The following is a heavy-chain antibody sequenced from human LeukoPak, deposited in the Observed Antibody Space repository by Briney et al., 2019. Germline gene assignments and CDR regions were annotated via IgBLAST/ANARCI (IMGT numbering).Heavy chain of an antibody. D-gene: IGHD4-23*01. CDR2: IIPIFGTA. V-gene: IGHV1-69*13. J-gene: IGHJ3*02. CDR3: ARDGQSGNSREYDAFDI. CDR1: GGTFSSYA. Sequence: GASVKVSCKASGGTFSSYAISWVRQAPGQGLEWMGGIIPIFGTANYAQKFQGRVTITADGSTSTAYMELSSLRSEDTAVYYCARDGQSGNSREYDAFDIWGQGTMVTVSS.